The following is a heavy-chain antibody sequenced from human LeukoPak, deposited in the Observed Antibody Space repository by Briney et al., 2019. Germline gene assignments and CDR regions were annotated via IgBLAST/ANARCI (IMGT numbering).Heavy chain of an antibody. V-gene: IGHV1-18*01. D-gene: IGHD4-17*01. CDR3: ARDRGYGDYVDLFDY. Sequence: GASVKVSCKASGYTFTSYGISWVRQAPGQGLEWMGWISAYNGNTNYAQKLQGRVTMTTDTSTSTAYMELRSLRSDDTAVYYCARDRGYGDYVDLFDYWGQGTLVTVSS. CDR1: GYTFTSYG. J-gene: IGHJ4*02. CDR2: ISAYNGNT.